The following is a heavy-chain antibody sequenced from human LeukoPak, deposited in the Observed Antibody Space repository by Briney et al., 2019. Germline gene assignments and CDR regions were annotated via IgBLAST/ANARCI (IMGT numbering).Heavy chain of an antibody. CDR3: ARDREEGYYDSSGYPYNWFDP. D-gene: IGHD3-22*01. CDR2: IIPIFGTA. Sequence: AASVKVSCKASGGTFSSYAISWVRQAPGQGLEWMGGIIPIFGTANYAQKFQGRVTITADESTSTAYMELSSLRSEDTAVYYCARDREEGYYDSSGYPYNWFDPWGQGTLVTVSS. CDR1: GGTFSSYA. V-gene: IGHV1-69*01. J-gene: IGHJ5*02.